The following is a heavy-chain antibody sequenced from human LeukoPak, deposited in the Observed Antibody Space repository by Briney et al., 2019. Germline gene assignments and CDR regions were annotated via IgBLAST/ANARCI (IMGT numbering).Heavy chain of an antibody. CDR1: GFTFRDHY. J-gene: IGHJ4*02. Sequence: GGALRLSCAASGFTFRDHYMESVRQAPGKGLERDGRSRNKPNSYTTEYAASVKGRFTISRDDSKNSLYLQMNSLKTEDTAVYYCARGRYYYGSGSYFGGYYFDYWGQGTLVTVSS. CDR3: ARGRYYYGSGSYFGGYYFDY. D-gene: IGHD3-10*01. CDR2: SRNKPNSYTT. V-gene: IGHV3-72*01.